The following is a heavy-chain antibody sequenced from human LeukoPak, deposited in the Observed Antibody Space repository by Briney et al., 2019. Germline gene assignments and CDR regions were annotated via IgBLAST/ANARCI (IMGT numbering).Heavy chain of an antibody. CDR3: AKPTVTTFYYYGMDV. V-gene: IGHV3-23*01. J-gene: IGHJ6*02. CDR1: GFTFSSYA. CDR2: ISGSGGST. Sequence: GGSLRLSCAASGFTFSSYAMSWVRQAPGKGLEWVSAISGSGGSTHYGDSVKGRFTISRDNSKNTLYLQMNSLRAEDTAVYYCAKPTVTTFYYYGMDVWGQGTTVTVSS. D-gene: IGHD4-17*01.